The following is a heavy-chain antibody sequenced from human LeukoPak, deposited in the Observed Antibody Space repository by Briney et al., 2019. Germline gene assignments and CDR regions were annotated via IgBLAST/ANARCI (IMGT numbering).Heavy chain of an antibody. Sequence: SETLSLTCTVSGGSISSYYWSWIRQPPGKGLEWIGYIYYSGSTNYNPSLKSRVTISVDTSKSQFSLKLSSVTAADTAVYYCASFDYYDSSGYLGGGGFDYWGQGTLVAVSS. J-gene: IGHJ4*02. CDR2: IYYSGST. V-gene: IGHV4-59*01. CDR1: GGSISSYY. D-gene: IGHD3-22*01. CDR3: ASFDYYDSSGYLGGGGFDY.